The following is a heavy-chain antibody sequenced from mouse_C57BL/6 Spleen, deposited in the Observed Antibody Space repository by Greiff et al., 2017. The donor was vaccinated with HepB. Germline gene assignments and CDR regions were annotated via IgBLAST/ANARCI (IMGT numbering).Heavy chain of an antibody. CDR1: GYTFTSYW. CDR3: ARSPYYYGSSLDY. J-gene: IGHJ2*01. V-gene: IGHV1-69*01. Sequence: QVQLQQPGAELVMPGASVKLSCKASGYTFTSYWMHWVKQRPGQGLEWIGEIDPSDSYTNYNQKFKGKSTLTVDKSSSTAYIQLSSLTSEDSAVYYCARSPYYYGSSLDYWGQGTTLTVSS. D-gene: IGHD1-1*01. CDR2: IDPSDSYT.